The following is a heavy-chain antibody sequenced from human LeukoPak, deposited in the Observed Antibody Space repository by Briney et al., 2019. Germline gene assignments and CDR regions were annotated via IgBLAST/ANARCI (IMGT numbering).Heavy chain of an antibody. CDR1: GYTFTSYG. J-gene: IGHJ3*02. CDR2: ISAYNGNT. D-gene: IGHD2-15*01. Sequence: GASVKVSCKASGYTFTSYGISWVRQAPGQGLEWMGWISAYNGNTNYAQKLQGRVTMTTDTSTSTAYMELRSLRSDDTAVYYCAGRAFGGSGPDAFDIWGQGTMVTVSS. V-gene: IGHV1-18*01. CDR3: AGRAFGGSGPDAFDI.